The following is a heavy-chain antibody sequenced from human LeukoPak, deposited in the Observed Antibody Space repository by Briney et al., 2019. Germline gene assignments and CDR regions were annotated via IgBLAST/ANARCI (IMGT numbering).Heavy chain of an antibody. CDR2: INPNSGGT. J-gene: IGHJ4*02. CDR1: GYSFTAYY. D-gene: IGHD3-22*01. Sequence: ASVKVSCKASGYSFTAYYMHWVRQAPGQGLEWMGWINPNSGGTNYAQKFQGRVTMTRDTSISTAYMELSRLRSDDTAVYYCARDLYYYDSSGYLVDSGDYWGQGTLVTVSS. CDR3: ARDLYYYDSSGYLVDSGDY. V-gene: IGHV1-2*02.